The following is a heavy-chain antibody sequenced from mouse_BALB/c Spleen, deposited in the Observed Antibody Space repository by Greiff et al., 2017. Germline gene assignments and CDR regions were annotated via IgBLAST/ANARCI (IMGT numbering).Heavy chain of an antibody. CDR3: ARPGFIYDGYPYAMDY. V-gene: IGHV4-1*02. Sequence: EVKLVESGGGLVQPGGSLKLSCAASGFDFSRYWMSWVRQAPGKGLEWIGEINPDSSTINYTPSLKDKFIISRDNAKNTLYLQMSKVRSEDTALYYCARPGFIYDGYPYAMDYWGQGTSVTVSS. J-gene: IGHJ4*01. CDR2: INPDSSTI. CDR1: GFDFSRYW. D-gene: IGHD2-3*01.